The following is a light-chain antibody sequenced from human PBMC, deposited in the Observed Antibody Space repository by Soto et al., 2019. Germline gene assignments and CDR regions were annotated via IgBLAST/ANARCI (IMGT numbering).Light chain of an antibody. V-gene: IGLV2-14*01. CDR3: SSYTSSSTPYV. J-gene: IGLJ1*01. Sequence: QSALTQPASVSGSPGQSITISCTGTSSDVGGYNYVSWYQQHPGKAPKLMIYDVSNRPSGVSNRFSGSKSGNTASLTISGLQAEDEADCSSYTSSSTPYVFGTGTKLTVL. CDR1: SSDVGGYNY. CDR2: DVS.